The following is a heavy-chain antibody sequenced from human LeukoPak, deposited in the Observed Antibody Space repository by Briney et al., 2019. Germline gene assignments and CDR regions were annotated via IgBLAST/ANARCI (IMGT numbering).Heavy chain of an antibody. Sequence: SETLSLTCAVYGGSFSGYYWSWIRQPPGKGLEWIGEINHSGSTNYNPSLKSRVTISVDTSKNQFSLKLSSVTAADTAVYYCARGTVAAPGYWGQGALVTVSS. CDR1: GGSFSGYY. D-gene: IGHD6-19*01. V-gene: IGHV4-34*01. CDR3: ARGTVAAPGY. CDR2: INHSGST. J-gene: IGHJ4*02.